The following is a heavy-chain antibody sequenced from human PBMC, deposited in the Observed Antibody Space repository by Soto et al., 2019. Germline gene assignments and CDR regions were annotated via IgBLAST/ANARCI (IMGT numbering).Heavy chain of an antibody. V-gene: IGHV1-69*06. J-gene: IGHJ6*02. CDR1: GGTFSSYA. Sequence: SVKVSCKASGGTFSSYAISWVRQAPGQGLEWMGGIIPIFGTANYAQKFQGRVTITADKSTSTAYMELSSLRSEDTAVYYCGRPNSSPLRYFDWLSSTAYYYYGMDVWGQGXTVTVSS. D-gene: IGHD3-9*01. CDR2: IIPIFGTA. CDR3: GRPNSSPLRYFDWLSSTAYYYYGMDV.